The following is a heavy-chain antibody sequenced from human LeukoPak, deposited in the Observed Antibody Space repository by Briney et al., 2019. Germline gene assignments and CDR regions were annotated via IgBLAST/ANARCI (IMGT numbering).Heavy chain of an antibody. CDR2: IYYSGST. V-gene: IGHV4-59*01. J-gene: IGHJ3*02. Sequence: SETLSLTCTVSGGSISSYYWSWIRQPPGKGLEWIGYIYYSGSTNYNPSLKSRVTISVDTSKNQFSLKLSSVTAADTAVYYCARDWDYYGSGSYYTIGHAFDIWGQGTVVTVSS. D-gene: IGHD3-10*01. CDR1: GGSISSYY. CDR3: ARDWDYYGSGSYYTIGHAFDI.